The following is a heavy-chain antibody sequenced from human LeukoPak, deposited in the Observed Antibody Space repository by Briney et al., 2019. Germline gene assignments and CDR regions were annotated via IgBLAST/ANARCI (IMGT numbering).Heavy chain of an antibody. D-gene: IGHD5-12*01. V-gene: IGHV3-21*01. CDR2: ISSSSSKI. CDR3: ARDGYNGYDPNFDY. Sequence: GGSLRLSCAASGFAFRSFTMNWVRQAPGKGLEWVSSISSSSSKIYYADSLQGRFTISRDNAKNSLFLQMNNLRADDTGVYYCARDGYNGYDPNFDYWGQGTLVTVSS. CDR1: GFAFRSFT. J-gene: IGHJ4*02.